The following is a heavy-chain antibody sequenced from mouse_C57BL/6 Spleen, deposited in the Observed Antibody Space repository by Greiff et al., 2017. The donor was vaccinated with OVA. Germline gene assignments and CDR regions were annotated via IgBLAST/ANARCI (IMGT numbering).Heavy chain of an antibody. D-gene: IGHD1-1*01. V-gene: IGHV2-9-1*01. J-gene: IGHJ1*03. CDR2: IWTGGGT. CDR3: ARALLTVVAYDV. Sequence: VKLMESGPGLVAPSQSLSITCTVSGFSLTSYAISWVSQPPGKGLAWLGVIWTGGGTNYNSAHKSRLSISKDNSKSQVFLKRNSLQTDDTARYDCARALLTVVAYDVWGTGTTVTVSS. CDR1: GFSLTSYA.